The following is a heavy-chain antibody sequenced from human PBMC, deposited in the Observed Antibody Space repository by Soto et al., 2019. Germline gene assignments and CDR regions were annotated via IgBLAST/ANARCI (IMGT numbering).Heavy chain of an antibody. D-gene: IGHD2-15*01. Sequence: SGPTLVNPTQTLTLTCTFSGFSLSASGVGVGWIRQPPGKALEWLALIYWDDDKRYSPSLKSRLTITKDSSKNQVVLTMTNMDPVDTATYYCAHRHCSGGSCYSFSFDYWGQGTLVTVSS. CDR1: GFSLSASGVG. J-gene: IGHJ4*02. CDR3: AHRHCSGGSCYSFSFDY. V-gene: IGHV2-5*02. CDR2: IYWDDDK.